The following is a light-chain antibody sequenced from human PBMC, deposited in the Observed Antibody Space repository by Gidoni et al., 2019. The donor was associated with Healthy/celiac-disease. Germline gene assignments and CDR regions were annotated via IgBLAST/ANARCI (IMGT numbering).Light chain of an antibody. CDR2: YDD. V-gene: IGLV1-36*01. J-gene: IGLJ2*01. CDR3: AAWDDSLNGVV. CDR1: SSTIGNNA. Sequence: QPVLTQPHTVSEAPRQRVTISCSGSSSTIGNNAVNWYQQLPGTAPKLLIYYDDLLPSGVSDRFSGSKSGTSASLAISGLQSEDEADYYCAAWDDSLNGVVFGGGTKLTVL.